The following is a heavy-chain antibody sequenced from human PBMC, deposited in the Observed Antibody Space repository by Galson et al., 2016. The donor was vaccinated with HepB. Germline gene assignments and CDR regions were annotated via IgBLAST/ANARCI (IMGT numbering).Heavy chain of an antibody. D-gene: IGHD4-17*01. CDR1: GYIFTNYW. J-gene: IGHJ4*02. CDR3: ARQGADYGDPFDY. V-gene: IGHV5-51*01. Sequence: QSGAEVTKPGESLKISCKGSGYIFTNYWIGWVRQMLGKGLEWMGIIYPGDSDAIYSPSFQGQVTISADKSISTAYLQWSSLKASDTAMYYCARQGADYGDPFDYWRQGTLVTVSS. CDR2: IYPGDSDA.